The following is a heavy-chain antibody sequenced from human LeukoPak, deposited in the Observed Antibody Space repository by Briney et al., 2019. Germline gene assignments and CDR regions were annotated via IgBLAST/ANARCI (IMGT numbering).Heavy chain of an antibody. CDR2: VYYSGST. D-gene: IGHD3-22*01. V-gene: IGHV4-59*01. CDR1: GDSISSYS. Sequence: PSETLSLTCTVSGDSISSYSWSWIRQPPGKGLEWIGYVYYSGSTNYNPSLKSRVTISADTSKNQFSLKVRSVTAADTAVYYCARAGYYDTSGYYDAFHIWGQGTMVIVSS. CDR3: ARAGYYDTSGYYDAFHI. J-gene: IGHJ3*02.